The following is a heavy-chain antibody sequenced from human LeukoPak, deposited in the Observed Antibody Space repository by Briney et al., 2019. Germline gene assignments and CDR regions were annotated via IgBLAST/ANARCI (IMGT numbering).Heavy chain of an antibody. D-gene: IGHD2-2*02. V-gene: IGHV4-59*01. Sequence: SETLSLTCTVSGGSISSYYWSWIRQPPGKGLEWIGYIYYSGSTNYNPSLKSRVTISVDTSKNQFSLKLSSVIAADTAVYYCARGLGYCSSTSCYRVRVYYFDYWGQGTLVTVSS. CDR1: GGSISSYY. CDR2: IYYSGST. CDR3: ARGLGYCSSTSCYRVRVYYFDY. J-gene: IGHJ4*02.